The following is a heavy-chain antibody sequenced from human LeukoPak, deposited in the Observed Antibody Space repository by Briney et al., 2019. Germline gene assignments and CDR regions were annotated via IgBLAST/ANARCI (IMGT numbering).Heavy chain of an antibody. Sequence: GGSLRLSCAASGFTFSNYAMSWVRQAPGRGLEWLSAISTSGDSTYYADSVKGRFTVSRDNSKNTLHLQMNSLRAEDTAVYHCARQLGYCSDGSCYFDFWGQGTLVTVPS. CDR1: GFTFSNYA. V-gene: IGHV3-23*01. CDR3: ARQLGYCSDGSCYFDF. D-gene: IGHD2-15*01. J-gene: IGHJ4*02. CDR2: ISTSGDST.